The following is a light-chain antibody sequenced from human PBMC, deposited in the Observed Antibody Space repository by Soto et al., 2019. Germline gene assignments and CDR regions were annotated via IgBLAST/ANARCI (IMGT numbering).Light chain of an antibody. CDR3: QQYNNWPPEKT. J-gene: IGKJ1*01. V-gene: IGKV3-15*01. CDR1: QSVSSSY. Sequence: EIVLTQSPGTLSLSPGERATLTCRASQSVSSSYLAWYQQRPGQAPRLLIYGASTRATGIPARFSGSGSGTEFSLTISSLQSEDFAVYYCQQYNNWPPEKTFGQGTKVDI. CDR2: GAS.